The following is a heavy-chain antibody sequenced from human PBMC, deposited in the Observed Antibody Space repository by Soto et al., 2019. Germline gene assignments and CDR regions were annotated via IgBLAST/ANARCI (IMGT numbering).Heavy chain of an antibody. V-gene: IGHV1-69*01. Sequence: QVQLVQSGAEVKKPGSSVKVSCKASGGTFSSYAISWVRQAPGQGLEWMGGIIPIFGTANYAQKFQGRVTISADEATSTAYMELSSLRSEDTAVYYWARTDTYYYDSSGYYWFDPWGQGTLVTVSP. CDR2: IIPIFGTA. CDR3: ARTDTYYYDSSGYYWFDP. CDR1: GGTFSSYA. J-gene: IGHJ5*02. D-gene: IGHD3-22*01.